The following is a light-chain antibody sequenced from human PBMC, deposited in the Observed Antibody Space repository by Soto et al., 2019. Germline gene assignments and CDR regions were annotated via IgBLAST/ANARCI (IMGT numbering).Light chain of an antibody. CDR2: GAS. CDR3: QQYNNWPPWT. J-gene: IGKJ1*01. V-gene: IGKV3-15*01. Sequence: ETVMTQSPATLSVSPGERATLSCRASQIVGSNLAWYQQKPGQAPRLLIYGASTRATGIPARFSGSGSGTEFTLTISSLQSEDFAVYYCQQYNNWPPWTFGQGTK. CDR1: QIVGSN.